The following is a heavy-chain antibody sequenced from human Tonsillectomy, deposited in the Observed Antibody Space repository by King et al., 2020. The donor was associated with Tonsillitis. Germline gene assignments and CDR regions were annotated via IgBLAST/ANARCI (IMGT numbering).Heavy chain of an antibody. V-gene: IGHV1-18*04. CDR1: DYTFSGSG. CDR3: ARFSASYDAFDI. Sequence: QLVQSGAEVKKPGASVKVSCKPSDYTFSGSGITWVRQAPGQGLEWMGWISPYNGNRDYAQKLQGRVNMTTDTSTITAYMELRSLRSDDTAVYYCARFSASYDAFDIWGQGTMVTVSS. D-gene: IGHD1-26*01. CDR2: ISPYNGNR. J-gene: IGHJ3*02.